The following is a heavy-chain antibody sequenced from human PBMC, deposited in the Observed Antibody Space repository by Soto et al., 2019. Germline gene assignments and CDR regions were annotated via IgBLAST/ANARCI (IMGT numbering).Heavy chain of an antibody. J-gene: IGHJ4*02. V-gene: IGHV3-30*03. CDR3: ARDGSMRYLDY. CDR1: GFTFSSYA. CDR2: IAYDGSNK. Sequence: GGSLRLSCAASGFTFSSYAMHWVRQAPGKGLEWVALIAYDGSNKYYANSVKGRFTISRDNSKNTLYLQMGSLRVEDMAVYYCARDGSMRYLDYWGQGALVTVSS.